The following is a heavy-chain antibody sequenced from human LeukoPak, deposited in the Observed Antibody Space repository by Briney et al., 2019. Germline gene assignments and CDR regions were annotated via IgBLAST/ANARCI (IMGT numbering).Heavy chain of an antibody. CDR2: IYYSGST. CDR1: GGSISSYY. V-gene: IGHV4-59*01. D-gene: IGHD3-16*02. Sequence: SETLSLTCTVSGGSISSYYWSWIRQPPGKGLEWIGYIYYSGSTNYNPSLKSRVTISVDTSKNQFSLKLSSVTAADTAVYYCAKDGPQVSAMDVWGQGTTVTVSS. J-gene: IGHJ6*02. CDR3: AKDGPQVSAMDV.